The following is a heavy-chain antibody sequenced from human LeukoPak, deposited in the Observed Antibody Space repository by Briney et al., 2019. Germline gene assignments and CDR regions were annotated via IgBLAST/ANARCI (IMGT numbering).Heavy chain of an antibody. Sequence: GASVKVSCKASGYTFTNYDFNWVRQATGQGLEWMGWVTPTSAKTEYAQKFQGRVTMTRNASISTVYMELNSLRSEDTAVYYCARGRVVWFGAGWYYDLWGRGTLVTVSS. V-gene: IGHV1-8*01. CDR1: GYTFTNYD. D-gene: IGHD3-10*01. J-gene: IGHJ2*01. CDR3: ARGRVVWFGAGWYYDL. CDR2: VTPTSAKT.